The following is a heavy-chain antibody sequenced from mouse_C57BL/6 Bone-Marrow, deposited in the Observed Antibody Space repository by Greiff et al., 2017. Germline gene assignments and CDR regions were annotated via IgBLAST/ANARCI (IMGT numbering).Heavy chain of an antibody. Sequence: VQLKQSGGGLVQPKGSLKLSCAASGFSFNTYAMNWVRQAPGKGLEWVARIRSKSNNYATYYADSVKDRFTISRDDSESMLYLQMNNLKTEDTAMYYCVRQTSGDYYAMDYWGQGTSVTVSS. CDR2: IRSKSNNYAT. D-gene: IGHD3-1*01. CDR1: GFSFNTYA. V-gene: IGHV10-1*01. CDR3: VRQTSGDYYAMDY. J-gene: IGHJ4*01.